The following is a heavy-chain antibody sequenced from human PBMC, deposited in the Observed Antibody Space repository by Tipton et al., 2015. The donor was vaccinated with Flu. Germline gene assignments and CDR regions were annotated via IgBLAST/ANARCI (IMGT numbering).Heavy chain of an antibody. D-gene: IGHD3-10*01. J-gene: IGHJ4*02. V-gene: IGHV4-61*02. CDR1: GGSISSGSYF. Sequence: TLSLTCIVSGGSISSGSYFWSWIRQPAGKGLQWIGRIYTNGRTNYNPSLESRVSISADTSKNKFSLELRSVTAADTAVYYCARIYYYGSGDYYLDSWGQGTLVTVSS. CDR3: ARIYYYGSGDYYLDS. CDR2: IYTNGRT.